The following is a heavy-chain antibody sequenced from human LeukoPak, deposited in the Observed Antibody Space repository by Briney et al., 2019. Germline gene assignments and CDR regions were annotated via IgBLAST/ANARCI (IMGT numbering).Heavy chain of an antibody. V-gene: IGHV1-8*01. CDR2: MNPNSGNT. CDR3: ARPQIWGGMVKYYYRDV. J-gene: IGHJ6*03. CDR1: GYTFTSYD. D-gene: IGHD3-16*01. Sequence: GASVKVSCKASGYTFTSYDINWVRQATGQGLEWMGWMNPNSGNTGYAQKFQGRVTMTRNTPISTAYMELSSLRSEDTAVYHCARPQIWGGMVKYYYRDVWEKGTTVTISS.